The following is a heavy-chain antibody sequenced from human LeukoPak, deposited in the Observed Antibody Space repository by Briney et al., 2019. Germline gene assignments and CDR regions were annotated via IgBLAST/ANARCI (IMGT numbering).Heavy chain of an antibody. V-gene: IGHV3-30*18. CDR1: GFTFSGYG. D-gene: IGHD2-2*01. CDR2: ISYDGSNK. Sequence: PGGSLRLSCAASGFTFSGYGMHWVRQAPGKGLEWVAVISYDGSNKYYADSVKGRFTISRDNSKNTLYLQMNSLRAEDTAVYYCAKDTTCSSTSCLAYYYYGMDVWGKGTTVTVSS. CDR3: AKDTTCSSTSCLAYYYYGMDV. J-gene: IGHJ6*04.